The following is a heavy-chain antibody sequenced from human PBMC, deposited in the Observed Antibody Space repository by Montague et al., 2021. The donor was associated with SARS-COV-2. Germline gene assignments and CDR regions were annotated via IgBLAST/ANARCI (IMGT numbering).Heavy chain of an antibody. V-gene: IGHV4-30-4*01. CDR3: ARVRGITMIVVVIAGAFDI. D-gene: IGHD3-22*01. Sequence: SQTLSLTCTVSGGSISSGDYYWSWIRQPPGKGLEWIGYIYYSGSTHYNPSLNSRVTISVDTSKNQFSLKLSSVTAADTAVYYCARVRGITMIVVVIAGAFDIWGQGTMVTVSS. CDR1: GGSISSGDYY. CDR2: IYYSGST. J-gene: IGHJ3*02.